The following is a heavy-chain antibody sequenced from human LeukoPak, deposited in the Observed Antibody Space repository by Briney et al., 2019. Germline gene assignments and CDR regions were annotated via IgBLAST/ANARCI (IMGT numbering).Heavy chain of an antibody. CDR1: GYTFTSYY. J-gene: IGHJ4*02. D-gene: IGHD3-10*01. Sequence: ASVKVSCKASGYTFTSYYMHWVRQAPGQGLEWMGIINPSGGSTSHAQKLQGRVTMTTDTSTSTAYMELRSLRSDDTAVYYCASSIGGLAYFDYWGQGTLVTVSS. CDR3: ASSIGGLAYFDY. V-gene: IGHV1-46*01. CDR2: INPSGGST.